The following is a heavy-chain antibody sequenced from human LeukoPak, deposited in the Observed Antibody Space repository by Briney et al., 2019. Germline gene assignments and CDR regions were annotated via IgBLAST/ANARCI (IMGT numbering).Heavy chain of an antibody. Sequence: GGSLRLSCAASGFTFSNYWMSWVRQAPGKGLEWVANIKQDESEKYYVDSVKGRFTISRDNAKNSVYLQMNSLRADDTAVYYCAKDSSGWYYFDYWGQGPLVTVSS. J-gene: IGHJ4*02. CDR3: AKDSSGWYYFDY. CDR2: IKQDESEK. CDR1: GFTFSNYW. V-gene: IGHV3-7*04. D-gene: IGHD6-19*01.